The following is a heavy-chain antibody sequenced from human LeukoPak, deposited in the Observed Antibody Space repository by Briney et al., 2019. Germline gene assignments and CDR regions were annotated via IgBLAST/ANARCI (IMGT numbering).Heavy chain of an antibody. CDR2: INPNTGGT. CDR1: GYTFTGYY. J-gene: IGHJ6*03. Sequence: ASVKVSCKASGYTFTGYYMHWVRQAPGQGLDWMGRINPNTGGTNYAQKFQGRVTMTRDTSLSTAYMELSRLRSDDTAVYYCAREPHYYYYMDVWGKGTTVTVSS. V-gene: IGHV1-2*06. CDR3: AREPHYYYYMDV.